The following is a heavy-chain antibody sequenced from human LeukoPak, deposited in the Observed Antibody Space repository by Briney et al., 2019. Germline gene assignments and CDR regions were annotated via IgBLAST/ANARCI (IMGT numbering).Heavy chain of an antibody. CDR3: AELGITMIGGV. V-gene: IGHV3-23*01. J-gene: IGHJ6*04. D-gene: IGHD3-10*02. CDR1: GFTFSSYA. Sequence: PGGSLRLSCAASGFTFSSYAMSWVRQAQGKGLERVSAISGSGGSTYYADSVKGRFTISRDNAKNSLYLQMNSLRAEDTAVYYCAELGITMIGGVWGKGTTVTISS. CDR2: ISGSGGST.